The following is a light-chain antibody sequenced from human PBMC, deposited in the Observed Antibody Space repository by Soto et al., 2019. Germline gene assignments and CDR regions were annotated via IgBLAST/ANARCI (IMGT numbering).Light chain of an antibody. CDR1: LTIFSW. J-gene: IGKJ2*03. Sequence: FQMTQSPSTLSASVGDRVSITCRASLTIFSWLAWYQQKPGKAPKLLIYKASSLESGVPSRYSGSGSGTEFTLTISGLQPDDFATYFCQQYNSYPYSFGQGTKLEIK. CDR3: QQYNSYPYS. V-gene: IGKV1-5*03. CDR2: KAS.